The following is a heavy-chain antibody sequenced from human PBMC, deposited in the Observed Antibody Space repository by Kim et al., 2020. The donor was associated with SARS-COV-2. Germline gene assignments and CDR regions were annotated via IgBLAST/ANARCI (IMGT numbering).Heavy chain of an antibody. D-gene: IGHD4-4*01. CDR1: GFSLTEVS. Sequence: ASVKVSCKVSGFSLTEVSIHWARQAPGKGLEWMGGFDPEHGKTIYTQNFQGRVTMTEDASADSAYMEVSRLKSEDSAVYYCATSFPYRAEPDSTPFDYWGQGTQVTVSS. J-gene: IGHJ4*02. CDR2: FDPEHGKT. V-gene: IGHV1-24*01. CDR3: ATSFPYRAEPDSTPFDY.